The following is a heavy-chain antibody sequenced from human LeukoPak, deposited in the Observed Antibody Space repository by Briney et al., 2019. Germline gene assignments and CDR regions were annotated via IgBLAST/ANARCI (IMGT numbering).Heavy chain of an antibody. CDR1: GYSISSGYY. D-gene: IGHD2-2*01. J-gene: IGHJ3*02. CDR3: ARPVVPAARRGAFDI. CDR2: IYHSGST. Sequence: SETLSLTCTVSGYSISSGYYWGWIRQPPGKGLEWIGSIYHSGSTYYNPSLKSRVTISVDTSKNQFSLKLSSVTAADTAVYYCARPVVPAARRGAFDIWGQGTMVTVSS. V-gene: IGHV4-38-2*02.